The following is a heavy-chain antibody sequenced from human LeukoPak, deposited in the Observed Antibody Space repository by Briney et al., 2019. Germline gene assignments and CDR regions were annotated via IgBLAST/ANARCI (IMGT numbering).Heavy chain of an antibody. D-gene: IGHD3-10*01. Sequence: GRSLRLSCVASGFSLRGYAMHWVRQAPGKGGLEWVTMISYDGRDQYYAGSVKGRFTISRDDSKNTLFLQMNSLRVEDTAMYHCARIGLGVSFGSGFDYWGQGTLVTVTS. V-gene: IGHV3-30-3*01. CDR3: ARIGLGVSFGSGFDY. CDR2: ISYDGRDQ. CDR1: GFSLRGYA. J-gene: IGHJ4*02.